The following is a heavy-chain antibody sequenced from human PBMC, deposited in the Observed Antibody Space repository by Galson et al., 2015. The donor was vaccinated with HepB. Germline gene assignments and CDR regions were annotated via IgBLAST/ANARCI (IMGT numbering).Heavy chain of an antibody. Sequence: SLRLSCAASGFIFSDYSMHWVRQAPGKGLEWVAVTSYDEMYKYYTDSVRGRFTISRDNSKNTLYLQMNSLRTEDTAVYYCAREPRTRRYYYDSSTYGPVDYWGQGSLVTVSS. CDR3: AREPRTRRYYYDSSTYGPVDY. J-gene: IGHJ4*02. CDR2: TSYDEMYK. D-gene: IGHD3-22*01. CDR1: GFIFSDYS. V-gene: IGHV3-30*04.